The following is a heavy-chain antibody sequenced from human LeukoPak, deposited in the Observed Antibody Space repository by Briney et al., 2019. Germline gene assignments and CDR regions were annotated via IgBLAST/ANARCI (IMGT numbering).Heavy chain of an antibody. D-gene: IGHD1-26*01. Sequence: AGGSLRLSCAASGFTFSNAWMSWVRQAPGKGLEWVGRIKSKTDGGTTDYAAPVKGRFTISRDDSKNTLYLQMSSLKTEDTAVYYCTTRYSGSYRAPATKQLFDYWGQGTLVTVSS. CDR2: IKSKTDGGTT. J-gene: IGHJ4*02. V-gene: IGHV3-15*01. CDR1: GFTFSNAW. CDR3: TTRYSGSYRAPATKQLFDY.